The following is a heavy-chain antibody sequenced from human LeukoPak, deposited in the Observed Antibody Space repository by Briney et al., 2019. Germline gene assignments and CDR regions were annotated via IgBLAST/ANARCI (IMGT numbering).Heavy chain of an antibody. CDR3: AKEGEKNMVRGVRSAFDI. V-gene: IGHV3-30*18. CDR2: ISYDGSNK. Sequence: GGSLRLSCAASGFTFSSYGMHWVRQAPGKGLEWVAVISYDGSNKYYADSVKGRFTISRDNSKNTLYLQMNSLRAEDTAVYYCAKEGEKNMVRGVRSAFDIWGQGTMVTVSS. D-gene: IGHD3-10*01. CDR1: GFTFSSYG. J-gene: IGHJ3*02.